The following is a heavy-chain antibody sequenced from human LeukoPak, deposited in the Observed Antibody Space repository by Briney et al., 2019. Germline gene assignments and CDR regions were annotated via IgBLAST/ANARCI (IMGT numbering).Heavy chain of an antibody. J-gene: IGHJ5*02. CDR3: ARAVPAAMRDWFDP. CDR1: GFTFSHYY. V-gene: IGHV3-11*06. Sequence: KSGGSLRLSCAASGFTFSHYYMSWIRQAPGKGLEWVSYISSSSSYTNYADSVKGRFNISRDNAKNSLYPQMNSLRAEDTAVYYCARAVPAAMRDWFDPWGQGTLVTVSS. D-gene: IGHD2-2*01. CDR2: ISSSSSYT.